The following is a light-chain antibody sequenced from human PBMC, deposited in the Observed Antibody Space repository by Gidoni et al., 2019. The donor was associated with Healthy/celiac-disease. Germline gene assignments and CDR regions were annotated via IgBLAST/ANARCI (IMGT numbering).Light chain of an antibody. V-gene: IGLV2-14*04. CDR2: DVS. J-gene: IGLJ2*01. CDR3: SSYTSSSTPYVV. Sequence: SVSGSPGQSITISCIGTSSDVGGYNYVSWYQQHPGKAPKLMIYDVSNRPSGVSNRFSGSKSGNTASLTISGLQAEDEADYYCSSYTSSSTPYVVFGGGTKLTVL. CDR1: SSDVGGYNY.